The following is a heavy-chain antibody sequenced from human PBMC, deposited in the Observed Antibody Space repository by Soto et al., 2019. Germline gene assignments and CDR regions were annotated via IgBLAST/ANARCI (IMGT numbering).Heavy chain of an antibody. Sequence: LRLSCAASGFTFSDHYMSWIRQAPGKGLEWIGYSSNSGSFTRYADSVKGRFSISRDNAKNSLYLQINSLRGDDTAIYYCVRSGDNYNLLDYWGQGTPVTVSS. CDR3: VRSGDNYNLLDY. CDR2: SSNSGSFT. J-gene: IGHJ4*02. CDR1: GFTFSDHY. D-gene: IGHD1-1*01. V-gene: IGHV3-11*06.